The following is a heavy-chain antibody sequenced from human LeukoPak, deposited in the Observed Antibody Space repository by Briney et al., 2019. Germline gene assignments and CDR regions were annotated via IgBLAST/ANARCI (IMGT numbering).Heavy chain of an antibody. D-gene: IGHD3-3*01. CDR3: ARGPYLVSDFWSGYRD. CDR2: INHSGST. V-gene: IGHV4-34*01. Sequence: PSETLSLTCAVYGGSFSGYYWSWIRQPPGKGLEWIGEINHSGSTNYNPSLKSRVTISVDTSKNQFSLKLSSVTAADTAVYYCARGPYLVSDFWSGYRDWGQGTLVTVSS. CDR1: GGSFSGYY. J-gene: IGHJ4*02.